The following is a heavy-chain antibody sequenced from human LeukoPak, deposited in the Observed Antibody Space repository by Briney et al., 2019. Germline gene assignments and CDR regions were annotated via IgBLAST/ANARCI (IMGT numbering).Heavy chain of an antibody. Sequence: SETLSLTCTVSGGSISSYYWSWIRQPPGKGLEWIGEINHSGSTNYNPSLKSRVTISVDTSKNQFSLKLSSVTAADTAVYYCARTVVTVLYYYYYMDVWGKGTTVTVSS. D-gene: IGHD4-23*01. J-gene: IGHJ6*03. CDR2: INHSGST. V-gene: IGHV4-34*01. CDR1: GGSISSYY. CDR3: ARTVVTVLYYYYYMDV.